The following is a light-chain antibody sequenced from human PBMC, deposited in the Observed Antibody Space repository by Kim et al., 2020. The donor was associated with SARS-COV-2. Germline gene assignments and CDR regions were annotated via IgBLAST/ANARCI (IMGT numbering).Light chain of an antibody. Sequence: EIVMTQSPATLSMSPGERATLSCRASQSVSSNLAWYQQKPGQPPRLLIYGASTTVTGIPARFSGSGSGTEFTLTISSLQSEDFAVYYCQQYNKWPLYTFGQGTKLEI. CDR3: QQYNKWPLYT. J-gene: IGKJ2*01. V-gene: IGKV3-15*01. CDR1: QSVSSN. CDR2: GAS.